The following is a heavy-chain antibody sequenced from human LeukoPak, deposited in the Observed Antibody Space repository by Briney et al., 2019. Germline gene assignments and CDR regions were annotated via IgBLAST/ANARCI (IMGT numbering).Heavy chain of an antibody. J-gene: IGHJ6*04. Sequence: GGSLRLYCVASGFSLSNHNVNWIRQAPGKGLEWLSYITRSGDAIDYADSVRGRFTISRDNAKNSVFLQMDGLTAEDTAVYFCARDNNDYYAGMDVWGKGTTVTVSS. CDR1: GFSLSNHN. D-gene: IGHD3-16*01. V-gene: IGHV3-48*03. CDR2: ITRSGDAI. CDR3: ARDNNDYYAGMDV.